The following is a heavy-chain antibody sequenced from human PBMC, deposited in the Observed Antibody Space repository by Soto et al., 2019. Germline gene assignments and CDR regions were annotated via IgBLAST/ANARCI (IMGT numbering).Heavy chain of an antibody. J-gene: IGHJ5*02. Sequence: SETLSLTCAVYGGSFSGYYWSWIRQPPGKGLEWIGEINHSGSTNYNPSLKSRVTISVDTSKNQFSLKLSSVTAADTAVYYCARAYGSGSYLPSSWFDPLGQGTLVT. D-gene: IGHD3-10*01. V-gene: IGHV4-34*01. CDR3: ARAYGSGSYLPSSWFDP. CDR2: INHSGST. CDR1: GGSFSGYY.